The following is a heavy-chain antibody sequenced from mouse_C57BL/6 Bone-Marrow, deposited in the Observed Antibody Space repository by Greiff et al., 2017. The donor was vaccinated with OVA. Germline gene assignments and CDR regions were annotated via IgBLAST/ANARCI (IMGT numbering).Heavy chain of an antibody. J-gene: IGHJ1*03. CDR3: ARKRRSWYFDV. Sequence: DVKLQESGPELVKPGASVKMSCKASGYTFTDYNMHWVKQSHGKSLEWIGYINPNNGGTSYNQKFKGKATLTVNKSSSTAYMELRSLTSEDSAVYYCARKRRSWYFDVWGTGTTVTVSS. V-gene: IGHV1-22*01. CDR2: INPNNGGT. CDR1: GYTFTDYN.